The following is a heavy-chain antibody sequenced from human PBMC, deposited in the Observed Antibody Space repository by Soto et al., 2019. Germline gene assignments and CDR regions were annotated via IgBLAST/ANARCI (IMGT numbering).Heavy chain of an antibody. CDR1: GYSISSSNW. J-gene: IGHJ5*02. D-gene: IGHD6-6*01. V-gene: IGHV4-28*01. CDR2: IYYSGTT. Sequence: SETLSLTYAVSGYSISSSNWWGWIRQPPGKGLEWIGYIYYSGTTYYKPPLKSRVTMSVDTSKNQFSLKLSSVTAADTAVYYCSLSCIAACDGWFDPLGQGTLVTVSS. CDR3: SLSCIAACDGWFDP.